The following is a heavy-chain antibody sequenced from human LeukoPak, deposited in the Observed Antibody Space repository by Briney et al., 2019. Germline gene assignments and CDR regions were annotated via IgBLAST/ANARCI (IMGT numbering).Heavy chain of an antibody. CDR1: GGSISSGGYY. J-gene: IGHJ4*02. Sequence: SETLSLTCTVSGGSISSGGYYWSWIRQPPGKGLEWIGSIYYSGSTYYNPSLKSRVTISVDTSKNQFSLKLSSVTAADTAVYYCARGLYYYDSSGPHFDYWGQGTLVTVSS. V-gene: IGHV4-39*07. D-gene: IGHD3-22*01. CDR2: IYYSGST. CDR3: ARGLYYYDSSGPHFDY.